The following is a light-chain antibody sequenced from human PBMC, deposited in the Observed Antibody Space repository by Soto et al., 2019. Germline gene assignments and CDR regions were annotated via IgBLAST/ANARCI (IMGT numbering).Light chain of an antibody. CDR2: DAS. Sequence: DIQMSQARSTLSASVGESLTITCXASQSVSGWLAWYQQKPGKAPNLLIYDASSLQSGVPSRFSGGGSETEFTLTISSLQPDDFATYYCQQYNSYSLTFGQGTKVDIK. CDR1: QSVSGW. J-gene: IGKJ1*01. V-gene: IGKV1-5*01. CDR3: QQYNSYSLT.